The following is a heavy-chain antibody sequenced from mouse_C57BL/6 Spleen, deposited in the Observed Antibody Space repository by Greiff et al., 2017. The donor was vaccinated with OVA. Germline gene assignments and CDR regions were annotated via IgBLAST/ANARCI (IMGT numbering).Heavy chain of an antibody. J-gene: IGHJ1*03. D-gene: IGHD1-1*01. CDR2: ISSGGDYI. CDR1: GFTFSSYA. CDR3: TTIYGSSHWYFDV. Sequence: EVQRVESGEGLVKPGGSLKLSCAASGFTFSSYAMSWVRQTPEKRLEWVAYISSGGDYIYYADTVKGRFTISRDNARNTLYLQMSSLKSEDTAMYYCTTIYGSSHWYFDVWGTGTTVTVSS. V-gene: IGHV5-9-1*02.